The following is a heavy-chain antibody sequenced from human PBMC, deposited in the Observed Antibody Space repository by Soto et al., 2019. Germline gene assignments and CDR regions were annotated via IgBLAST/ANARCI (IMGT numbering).Heavy chain of an antibody. V-gene: IGHV5-51*01. CDR3: ARQYGPRIAAADLDY. J-gene: IGHJ4*02. CDR2: IYPGDSDT. D-gene: IGHD6-13*01. Sequence: GESLKISCKGSGYSFTSYWIGWVRQMPGKGLEWMGIIYPGDSDTRYSPSFQGQVTISADKSISTAYLQWSSLKASDTAMYYWARQYGPRIAAADLDYWGQGTLVTVSS. CDR1: GYSFTSYW.